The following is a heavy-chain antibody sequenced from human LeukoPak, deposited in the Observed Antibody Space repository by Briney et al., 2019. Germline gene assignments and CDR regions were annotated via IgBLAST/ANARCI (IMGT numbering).Heavy chain of an antibody. CDR2: IYYSGST. J-gene: IGHJ4*02. D-gene: IGHD3-22*01. CDR1: GGSISSRSYY. Sequence: SETLSLTCTVSGGSISSRSYYWGWIRQPPGKGLEWIGSIYYSGSTYYNPSLKSRVTISVDTSKNHFSLKVSSVTAADTAVYYCARLDYYDTSGRYWGQGALVTVSS. CDR3: ARLDYYDTSGRY. V-gene: IGHV4-39*02.